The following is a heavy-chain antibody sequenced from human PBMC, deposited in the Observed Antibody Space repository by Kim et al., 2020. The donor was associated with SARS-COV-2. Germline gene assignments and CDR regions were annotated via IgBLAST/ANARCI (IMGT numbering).Heavy chain of an antibody. D-gene: IGHD3-9*01. Sequence: ASVKVSCKASGYTFTSYYMHWVRQAPGQGLEWMGIINPSGGSTSYAQKFQGRVTMTRDTSTSTVYMELSSLRSEDTAVYYCARGAPPGGTYYDILTGYYNRYYYYYGMDVWGQGTTVTVSS. J-gene: IGHJ6*02. CDR2: INPSGGST. V-gene: IGHV1-46*01. CDR3: ARGAPPGGTYYDILTGYYNRYYYYYGMDV. CDR1: GYTFTSYY.